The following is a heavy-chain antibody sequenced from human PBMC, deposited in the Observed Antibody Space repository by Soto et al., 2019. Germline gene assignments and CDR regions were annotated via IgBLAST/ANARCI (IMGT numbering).Heavy chain of an antibody. Sequence: ASVKVSCKASGYTFTGYYMHCVRQAPGQGLEWMGWINPNSGGTNYAQKFQGRVTMTRDTSISTAYMELSRLRSDDTAVYYCARDLALGYSYGPDYWGQGTLVTVSS. J-gene: IGHJ4*02. D-gene: IGHD5-18*01. CDR3: ARDLALGYSYGPDY. V-gene: IGHV1-2*02. CDR2: INPNSGGT. CDR1: GYTFTGYY.